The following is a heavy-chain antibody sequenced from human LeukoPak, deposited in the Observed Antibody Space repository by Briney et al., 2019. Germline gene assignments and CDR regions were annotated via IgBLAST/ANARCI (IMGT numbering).Heavy chain of an antibody. CDR1: GGSISSDY. CDR3: ARTMGYCSSTSCPTFNGMDV. Sequence: SETLSLTCTVSGGSISSDYWSWIRQPPGKGLEWIGYIYYSGSTNYNPSLKSRVTISVDTSKNQFSLKLSSVTAADTAVYYCARTMGYCSSTSCPTFNGMDVWGQGTTVTVSS. CDR2: IYYSGST. J-gene: IGHJ6*02. D-gene: IGHD2-2*01. V-gene: IGHV4-59*08.